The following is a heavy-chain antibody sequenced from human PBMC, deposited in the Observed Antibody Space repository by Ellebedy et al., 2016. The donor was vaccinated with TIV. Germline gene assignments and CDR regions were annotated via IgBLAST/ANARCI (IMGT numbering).Heavy chain of an antibody. V-gene: IGHV3-7*01. D-gene: IGHD4-17*01. J-gene: IGHJ4*02. CDR2: IKEDGSEK. CDR3: ARDPYGDYFFDY. CDR1: GFTFSDYY. Sequence: GESLKISXAASGFTFSDYYMSWVRQAPGKGLEWVANIKEDGSEKYYVDSVKGRFTISRDNTKNSLYLQLKSLRAEDTAVYYCARDPYGDYFFDYWGQGTLVTVSS.